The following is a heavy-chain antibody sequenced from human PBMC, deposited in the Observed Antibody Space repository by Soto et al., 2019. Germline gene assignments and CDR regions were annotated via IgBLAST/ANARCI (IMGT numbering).Heavy chain of an antibody. CDR2: ISTAHSDV. CDR3: ARDLAYIREY. J-gene: IGHJ4*02. V-gene: IGHV1-18*01. Sequence: QVHLVQSADEVKKPGASVKVSCKTSGYTFTDYGISWVRQAPGQGLEWMGWISTAHSDVGYAQKHQGRVTLTKDTSTSTAYMELRSLTSDDTAVYFCARDLAYIREYWGQGTLVTVSS. D-gene: IGHD2-2*02. CDR1: GYTFTDYG.